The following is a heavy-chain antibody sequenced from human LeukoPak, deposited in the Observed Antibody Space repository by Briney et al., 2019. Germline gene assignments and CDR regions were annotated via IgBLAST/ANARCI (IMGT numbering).Heavy chain of an antibody. J-gene: IGHJ4*02. Sequence: PSETLSLTCAVYGGSFSAYYWNWIRQSPGKGLEWIGSIFYSGSTYYNPSLKSRVTISVDTSKTQFSLKLSSVTAADTAVYYCAKQQLVRCFDYWGQGTLVTVSS. CDR1: GGSFSAYY. CDR2: IFYSGST. D-gene: IGHD6-13*01. CDR3: AKQQLVRCFDY. V-gene: IGHV4-34*12.